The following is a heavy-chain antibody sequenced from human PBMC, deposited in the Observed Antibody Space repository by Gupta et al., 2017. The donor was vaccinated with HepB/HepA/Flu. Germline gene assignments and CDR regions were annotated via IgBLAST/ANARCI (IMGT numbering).Heavy chain of an antibody. CDR1: GFTFSEYS. J-gene: IGHJ6*03. CDR2: ITSATTI. D-gene: IGHD2-15*01. V-gene: IGHV3-48*02. CDR3: ARRREELSAATNYYFYYMDV. Sequence: EVQLVESGGGLVQPGGSLRLSCAASGFTFSEYSMTWVRQAPGKGLEGVSDITSATTIFYADSVKGRFSVSRDNAKNSLYLQMNSLRDDDTAVYYCARRREELSAATNYYFYYMDVWGEGTTVPVSS.